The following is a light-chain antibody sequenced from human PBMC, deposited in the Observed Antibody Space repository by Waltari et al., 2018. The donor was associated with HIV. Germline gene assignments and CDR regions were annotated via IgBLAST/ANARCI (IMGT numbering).Light chain of an antibody. CDR1: NIGSKS. V-gene: IGLV3-21*04. Sequence: SVAPGKTARITCGGNNIGSKSVHWYQQKPGQAPVLVIYYDSDRPSGIPERFSGSNSGNTATLTISRVEAGDEADYYCQVWDSSSDHRVFGGGTKLTVL. CDR2: YDS. J-gene: IGLJ3*02. CDR3: QVWDSSSDHRV.